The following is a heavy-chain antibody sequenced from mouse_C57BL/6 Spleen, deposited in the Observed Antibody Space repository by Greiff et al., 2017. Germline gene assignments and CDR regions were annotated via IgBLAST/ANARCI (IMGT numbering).Heavy chain of an antibody. D-gene: IGHD1-1*01. CDR3: ARQGITTVVATDYAMDY. CDR2: IYPGSGNT. Sequence: VKVVESGAELVRPGASVKLSCKASGYTFTDYYINWVKQRPGQGLEWIARIYPGSGNTYYNEKFKGKATLTAEKSSSTAYMRLSSLTSEDSAVYFCARQGITTVVATDYAMDYWGQGTSVTVSS. CDR1: GYTFTDYY. V-gene: IGHV1-76*01. J-gene: IGHJ4*01.